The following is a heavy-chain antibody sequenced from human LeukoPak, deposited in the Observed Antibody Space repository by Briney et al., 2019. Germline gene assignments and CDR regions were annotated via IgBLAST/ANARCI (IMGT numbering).Heavy chain of an antibody. D-gene: IGHD6-13*01. V-gene: IGHV4-39*07. J-gene: IGHJ2*01. CDR3: ARRVRGSSWYSGKYFDL. Sequence: KTSETLSLTCTVSGGSISSSSYYWGWIRQPPGKGLEWIGSIYYSGSTNYNPSLKSRVTISVDTSKNQFSLKLSSVTAADTAVYYCARRVRGSSWYSGKYFDLWGRGTLVTVSS. CDR2: IYYSGST. CDR1: GGSISSSSYY.